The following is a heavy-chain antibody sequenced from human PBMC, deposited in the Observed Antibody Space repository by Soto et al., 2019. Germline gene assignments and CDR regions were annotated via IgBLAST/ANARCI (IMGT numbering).Heavy chain of an antibody. CDR3: AKDGAPSQWFMDV. J-gene: IGHJ6*02. Sequence: QVSLEESGGGVVQPGRSQRLSCVASGFIFSGSAMHWVRQAPGKGLEWVAVIPFDGGDEHYADSVKGRFTISRDNSKNTLHLQMNSLRAEDTAVYYCAKDGAPSQWFMDVWGQGTTVTVSS. CDR1: GFIFSGSA. V-gene: IGHV3-30-3*01. D-gene: IGHD3-22*01. CDR2: IPFDGGDE.